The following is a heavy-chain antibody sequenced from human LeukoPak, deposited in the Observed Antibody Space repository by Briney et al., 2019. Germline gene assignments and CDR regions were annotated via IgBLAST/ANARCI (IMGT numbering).Heavy chain of an antibody. J-gene: IGHJ4*02. V-gene: IGHV1-69*04. CDR3: ARTTYYYDSSGPVPYYFDY. Sequence: SVKVSCKASGGTFSSYAISWVRQAPGQGLEWMGRIIPILGIVNYAQKFQGRVTITADKSTSTAYMELSSLRSEDTAVYYCARTTYYYDSSGPVPYYFDYWGQGTLVTVSS. D-gene: IGHD3-22*01. CDR2: IIPILGIV. CDR1: GGTFSSYA.